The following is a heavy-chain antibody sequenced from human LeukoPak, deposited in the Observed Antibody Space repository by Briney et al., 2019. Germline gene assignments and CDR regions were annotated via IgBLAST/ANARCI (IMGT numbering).Heavy chain of an antibody. J-gene: IGHJ6*02. CDR2: IYHSGST. V-gene: IGHV4-4*02. D-gene: IGHD3-3*01. Sequence: SGTLSLTCAVSGGSISSSNWWSWVRPPPGEGLEWIGEIYHSGSTNYNPSLKSRVTISVDKSKNQFPLKLSSVTAADTAVYYCARVHLAYDFWSGYRRNYYYYGMDVWGQGTTVTVSS. CDR1: GGSISSSNW. CDR3: ARVHLAYDFWSGYRRNYYYYGMDV.